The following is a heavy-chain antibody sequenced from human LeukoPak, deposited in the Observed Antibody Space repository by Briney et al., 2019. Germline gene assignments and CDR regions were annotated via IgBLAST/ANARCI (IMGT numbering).Heavy chain of an antibody. Sequence: SEILSLTCAVYGGSFSGYYWSWIRQPPGKGLEWIGEINHSGSTKYNPSLKSRVTISVDTSKNQFSLKLSSVTAADTAVYYCARGISSSWYRRLQPFDYWGQGTLDTVSS. CDR3: ARGISSSWYRRLQPFDY. CDR1: GGSFSGYY. CDR2: INHSGST. V-gene: IGHV4-34*01. D-gene: IGHD6-13*01. J-gene: IGHJ4*02.